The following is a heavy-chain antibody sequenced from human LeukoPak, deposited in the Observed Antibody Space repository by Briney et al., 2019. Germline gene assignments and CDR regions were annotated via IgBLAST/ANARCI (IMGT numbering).Heavy chain of an antibody. CDR3: ARHPGHWNAGSKNWFGP. CDR2: IYYTGTT. D-gene: IGHD1-1*01. J-gene: IGHJ5*02. V-gene: IGHV4-39*01. Sequence: PSETLSLTCTVSGGSISSGDYYWNWIRQPPGKGLEWIGTIYYTGTTYYNPSLKSRVTISADTSRNQFSLRLTSVTAADTAVYYCARHPGHWNAGSKNWFGPWGQGTLVTVSS. CDR1: GGSISSGDYY.